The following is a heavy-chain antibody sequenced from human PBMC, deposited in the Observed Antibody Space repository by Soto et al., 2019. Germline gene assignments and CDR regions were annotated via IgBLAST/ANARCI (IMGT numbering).Heavy chain of an antibody. Sequence: QVQLQQWGAGLLKPSETLSLTCAVYGGSFSGYYWSWIRQPPGKGLEWIGEINHSGSTNYNPSLTSRVTISVDTSKNQFSLKLSSVTAADTAVYYCARGRRVVVPAASPNWFDPWGQGTLVTVSS. D-gene: IGHD2-2*01. CDR3: ARGRRVVVPAASPNWFDP. J-gene: IGHJ5*02. CDR2: INHSGST. V-gene: IGHV4-34*01. CDR1: GGSFSGYY.